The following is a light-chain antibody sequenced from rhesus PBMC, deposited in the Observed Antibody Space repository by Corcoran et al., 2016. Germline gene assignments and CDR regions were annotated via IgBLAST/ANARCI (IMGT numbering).Light chain of an antibody. V-gene: IGKV3-42*03. CDR3: QQYSNWPQYS. Sequence: EIVMTQSPATLSLSPGERATLSCRASQSVSSSLAWYQQKPGQAPRLLIYGASSMATGIPDRVSGSGSGTEFTLTISSLEPEDFAVYYCQQYSNWPQYSFGQGTKVEIK. J-gene: IGKJ2*01. CDR1: QSVSSS. CDR2: GAS.